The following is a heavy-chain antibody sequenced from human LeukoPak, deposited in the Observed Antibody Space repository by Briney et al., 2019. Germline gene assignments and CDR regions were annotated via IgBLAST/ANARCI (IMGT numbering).Heavy chain of an antibody. Sequence: GGSLRLSCAASGFTFSSYAMSWVRQARGTGLEGVSAISGSGGSTYYADSVKGRFTISRDNSKNTQYLQMNSLRAEDTAVYYGAKGALGYCSGGSCRGGYYWGQGTLVTVSS. J-gene: IGHJ4*02. CDR1: GFTFSSYA. V-gene: IGHV3-23*01. CDR2: ISGSGGST. CDR3: AKGALGYCSGGSCRGGYY. D-gene: IGHD2-15*01.